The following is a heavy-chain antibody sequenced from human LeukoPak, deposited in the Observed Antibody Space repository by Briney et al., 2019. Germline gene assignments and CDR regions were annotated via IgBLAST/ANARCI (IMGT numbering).Heavy chain of an antibody. D-gene: IGHD1-26*01. CDR1: GFTFPSYA. CDR2: ISGSGGTT. Sequence: GGSLRLSCAASGFTFPSYAMTWVRQAPGKGLEWVAAISGSGGTTCYADSVKGRFTISRDNSKNTLYLHMNSLRPEDTAVYYCAKVVGATPFDYWGQGTLVTVSS. CDR3: AKVVGATPFDY. J-gene: IGHJ4*02. V-gene: IGHV3-23*01.